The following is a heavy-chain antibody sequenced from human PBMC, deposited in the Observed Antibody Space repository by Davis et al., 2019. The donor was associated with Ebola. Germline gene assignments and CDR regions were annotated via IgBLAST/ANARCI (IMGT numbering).Heavy chain of an antibody. CDR1: EFSISSYW. J-gene: IGHJ5*02. CDR3: AADQRPSSSTELDP. CDR2: ISNNGRTT. V-gene: IGHV3-74*01. D-gene: IGHD2-2*01. Sequence: GESLKISCLASEFSISSYWMYWVRHVPGQGLVWVSRISNNGRTTEYADSVKGRFTISRDDAKNTVYLRLNSLRVEDTALYYCAADQRPSSSTELDPWGQGTLVTVSS.